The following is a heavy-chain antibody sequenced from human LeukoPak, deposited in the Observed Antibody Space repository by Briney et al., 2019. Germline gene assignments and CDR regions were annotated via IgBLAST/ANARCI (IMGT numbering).Heavy chain of an antibody. J-gene: IGHJ4*02. CDR2: IYPGDSDT. Sequence: TGESLKISCKGSGYSFTSYWIGWVRQMPGKGLEWMGIIYPGDSDTRYSPSFQGQVTISADKSISTAYLQWSSLKASDTAMYYCARHGWYSSGPTNTPPGYWGQGTLVTVSS. V-gene: IGHV5-51*01. CDR3: ARHGWYSSGPTNTPPGY. D-gene: IGHD6-19*01. CDR1: GYSFTSYW.